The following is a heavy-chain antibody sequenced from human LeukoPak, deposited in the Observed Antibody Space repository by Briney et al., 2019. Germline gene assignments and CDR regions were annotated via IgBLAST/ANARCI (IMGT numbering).Heavy chain of an antibody. D-gene: IGHD6-13*01. CDR3: ATGYSSSWSYYFYY. CDR1: GFTFSDYY. CDR2: ISSSGSTI. V-gene: IGHV3-11*04. Sequence: GGSLRLSCAASGFTFSDYYMSWIRQAAGKGLEWVSYISSSGSTIYYADSVKGRFTISRDNAKNSLYLQMNSLRAEDTAVYYCATGYSSSWSYYFYYWGQGTLVTVSS. J-gene: IGHJ4*02.